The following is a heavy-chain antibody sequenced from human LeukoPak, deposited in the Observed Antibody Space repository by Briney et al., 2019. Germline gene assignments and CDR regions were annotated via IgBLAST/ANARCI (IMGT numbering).Heavy chain of an antibody. V-gene: IGHV4-34*01. J-gene: IGHJ4*02. Sequence: SETLSLTCAVSGGSFSGYYWYWIRQPPGKGLEWIGEINHGESTNYNPSLKSRATLSVDTSKNQFSLKLSSVTAADTAVYYCARGLLWFGESPFDYWGQGTLVTVSS. CDR1: GGSFSGYY. CDR3: ARGLLWFGESPFDY. CDR2: INHGEST. D-gene: IGHD3-10*01.